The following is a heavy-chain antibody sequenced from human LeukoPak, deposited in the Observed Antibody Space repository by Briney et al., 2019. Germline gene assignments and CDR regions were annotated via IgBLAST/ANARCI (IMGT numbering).Heavy chain of an antibody. Sequence: SETLSLTCTVSGYSISSGYYWSWIRQPPGKGLEWIGYIYYSGSTNYNPSLKSRVTISVDTSKNQFSLKLSSVTAADTAVYYCARLPRIAAAVDYWGQGTLVTVSS. CDR1: GYSISSGYY. CDR3: ARLPRIAAAVDY. D-gene: IGHD6-13*01. J-gene: IGHJ4*02. CDR2: IYYSGST. V-gene: IGHV4-61*01.